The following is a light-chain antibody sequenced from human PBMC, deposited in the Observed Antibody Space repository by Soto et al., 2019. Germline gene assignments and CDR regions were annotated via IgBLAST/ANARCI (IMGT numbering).Light chain of an antibody. J-gene: IGKJ5*01. CDR1: QSVSSN. CDR3: QQYKNWPL. V-gene: IGKV3-15*01. Sequence: EIVLTQSPGTLSLSPGQRATLSCRASQSVSSNYLAWYQQKPGQAPRVLIYGASTRATGIPVRFSGSGFGTEFTLTISSLQSEDFAVYYCQQYKNWPLFGQGTRLEIK. CDR2: GAS.